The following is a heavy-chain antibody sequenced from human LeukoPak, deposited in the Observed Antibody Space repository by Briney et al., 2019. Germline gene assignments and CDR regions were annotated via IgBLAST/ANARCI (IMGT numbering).Heavy chain of an antibody. CDR1: GGSISSYY. D-gene: IGHD3-3*01. CDR3: AGPLQLRFLEY. CDR2: IYTSGST. J-gene: IGHJ4*02. V-gene: IGHV4-4*07. Sequence: PSETLSLTCAVSGGSISSYYWSWIRQPAGKGLEWIGRIYTSGSTNYNPSLKSRVTISVDTSKNQFSLKLSSVTAADTAVYYCAGPLQLRFLEYWGQGTLVTVSS.